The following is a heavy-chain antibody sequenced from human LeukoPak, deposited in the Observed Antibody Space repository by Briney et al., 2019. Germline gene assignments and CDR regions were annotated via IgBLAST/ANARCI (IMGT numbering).Heavy chain of an antibody. D-gene: IGHD2-15*01. CDR1: GYTFTGYY. V-gene: IGHV1-2*02. CDR2: INPNSGGT. J-gene: IGHJ4*02. Sequence: ASVKVSCKASGYTFTGYYMHWVRQAPGQGLEWMGWINPNSGGTNYAQKFQGRVTMTRDTSISTAYMELSRLRSDDTAVYYCANIRGYCSGGSCSDYWGQGTPVTVSS. CDR3: ANIRGYCSGGSCSDY.